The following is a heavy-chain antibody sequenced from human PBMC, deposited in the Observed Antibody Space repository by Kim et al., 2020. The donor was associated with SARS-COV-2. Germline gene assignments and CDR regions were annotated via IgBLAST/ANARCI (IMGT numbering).Heavy chain of an antibody. V-gene: IGHV1-3*01. CDR1: GYTFTRYA. CDR3: ARGVGYITGWWTADY. D-gene: IGHD6-19*01. J-gene: IGHJ4*02. Sequence: ASVKVSCKASGYTFTRYAMHWVRQAPGQRLEWMGWINVGNGNTKYSQKFQGRVTITRDTSATTAYMELGSLKSEDTAVYYCARGVGYITGWWTADYWGQGTLVTVSS. CDR2: INVGNGNT.